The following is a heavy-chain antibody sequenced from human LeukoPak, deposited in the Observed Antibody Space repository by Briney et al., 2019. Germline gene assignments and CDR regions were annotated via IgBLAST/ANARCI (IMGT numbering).Heavy chain of an antibody. Sequence: ASVKVSCKVSGSTLSQLSMHWVRQAPGKGLEWMGGFNPESGETIYAQKFQGRVTMTEDTSTDTAYMELISLRSEDTALYYCVTEEVVNWNGSDYWGQGTLVTVSA. J-gene: IGHJ4*02. CDR2: FNPESGET. V-gene: IGHV1-24*01. CDR3: VTEEVVNWNGSDY. CDR1: GSTLSQLS. D-gene: IGHD1-1*01.